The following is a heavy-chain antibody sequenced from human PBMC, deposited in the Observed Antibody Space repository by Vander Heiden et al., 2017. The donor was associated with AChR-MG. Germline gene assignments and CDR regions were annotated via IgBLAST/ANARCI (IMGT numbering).Heavy chain of an antibody. CDR3: ARAARNYYDSRVDY. V-gene: IGHV3-23*01. J-gene: IGHJ4*02. CDR2: ISGSGGKT. Sequence: GSGGALVQPGGSLRLSCAASGFTLSNYAMNWVRQAPGKGLEWGSGISGSGGKTRYADSVKGRFPISRDNSQSTLYLQRNGQRAEDTGTYYCARAARNYYDSRVDYWGQGTLVTVSS. CDR1: GFTLSNYA. D-gene: IGHD3-22*01.